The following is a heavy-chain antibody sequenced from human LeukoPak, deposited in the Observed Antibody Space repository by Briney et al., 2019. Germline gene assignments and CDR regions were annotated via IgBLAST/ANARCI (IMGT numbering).Heavy chain of an antibody. Sequence: ASVKVSCKASGYTFTSYYMHWVRQAPGQGLEWMGIINPSGGSTSYTQKFQGRVSMTRDTSTTTVYMELSSLRSQDTAVYYCARHKEVGDYYYFDYWGQGTLVTVSS. CDR1: GYTFTSYY. CDR2: INPSGGST. D-gene: IGHD2/OR15-2a*01. V-gene: IGHV1-46*01. J-gene: IGHJ4*02. CDR3: ARHKEVGDYYYFDY.